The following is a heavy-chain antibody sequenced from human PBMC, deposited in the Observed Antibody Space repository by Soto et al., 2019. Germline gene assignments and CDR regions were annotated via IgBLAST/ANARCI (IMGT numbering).Heavy chain of an antibody. V-gene: IGHV3-23*01. CDR1: GFTFSSYA. CDR2: ISGSGDST. CDR3: GRGAHYYYYGMDV. J-gene: IGHJ6*02. Sequence: GGSLRLSCAASGFTFSSYAMSWVRQAPGKGLEWVSAISGSGDSTYYADSVKGRFTISRDNSKNTLYLQMNSLRAEDTAVYYCGRGAHYYYYGMDVWGQGTTVTVSS.